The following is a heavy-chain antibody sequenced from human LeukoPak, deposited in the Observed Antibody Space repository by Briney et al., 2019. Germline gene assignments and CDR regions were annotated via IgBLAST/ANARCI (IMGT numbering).Heavy chain of an antibody. Sequence: GASVKVSCKASGYTFTGYYMHWVRQAPGQGLEWMGWINPNSGGTNYAQKFQGRVTMTRDTSISTAYMELSRLRSDDTAVYYCARDLGRWELDYYYYGMDVWGQGTTVTVSS. CDR3: ARDLGRWELDYYYYGMDV. D-gene: IGHD1-26*01. V-gene: IGHV1-2*02. CDR2: INPNSGGT. CDR1: GYTFTGYY. J-gene: IGHJ6*02.